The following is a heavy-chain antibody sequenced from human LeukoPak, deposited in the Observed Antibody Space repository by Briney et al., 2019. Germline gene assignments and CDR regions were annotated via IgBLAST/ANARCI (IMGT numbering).Heavy chain of an antibody. CDR2: INPNSGGT. J-gene: IGHJ3*02. Sequence: GASVKVSCKASGYTFTGYYMHWVRQAPGQGLEWMGWINPNSGGTNYAQKFQVRVTMTRDTSISTAYMELSRLRSDDTAVYYCARDVGYCSSTSCYSRMIGAFDIWGQGTMVTVSS. CDR3: ARDVGYCSSTSCYSRMIGAFDI. D-gene: IGHD2-2*01. CDR1: GYTFTGYY. V-gene: IGHV1-2*02.